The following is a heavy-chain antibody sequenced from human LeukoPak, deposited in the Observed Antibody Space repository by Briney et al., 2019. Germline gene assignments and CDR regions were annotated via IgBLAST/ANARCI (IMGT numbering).Heavy chain of an antibody. CDR1: GFTFSRYT. J-gene: IGHJ4*02. V-gene: IGHV3-48*01. Sequence: GGSLRLSCVASGFTFSRYTIHWVRQAPGKGLEWVSYIRSGGSITRYADYVKGRFTISRDNAKNSLYLQMNSLRAEDTAVYYCARVIWSGYYQIDYWGQGTLVTVSS. CDR2: IRSGGSIT. CDR3: ARVIWSGYYQIDY. D-gene: IGHD3-3*01.